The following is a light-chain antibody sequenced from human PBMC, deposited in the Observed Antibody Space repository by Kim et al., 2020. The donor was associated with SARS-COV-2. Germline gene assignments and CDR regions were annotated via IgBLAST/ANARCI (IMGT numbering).Light chain of an antibody. CDR2: GAS. CDR1: QGIRNS. Sequence: ASVGARVTSTCRASQGIRNSLAWYRQKPGKVPMLLIYGASTLRSGVPSRFRGSGSGTDFTLTISSLQPEDAATYYCQKYSSAPCTFGQGTKLEI. J-gene: IGKJ2*02. CDR3: QKYSSAPCT. V-gene: IGKV1-27*01.